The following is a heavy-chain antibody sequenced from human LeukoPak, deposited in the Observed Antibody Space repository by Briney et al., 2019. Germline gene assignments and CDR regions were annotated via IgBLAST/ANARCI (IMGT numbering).Heavy chain of an antibody. D-gene: IGHD4-17*01. J-gene: IGHJ4*02. Sequence: SGPALVKPTQTLTLTCTFSGFSLSTSGMCVSWIRQPPGKALEWLARIDWDDDKYYSTSLKTRLTISKDTSKNQVVLTMTNMDPVDTATYYCARSLTTVTTGNFDYWGQGTLVTVSS. V-gene: IGHV2-70*11. CDR1: GFSLSTSGMC. CDR3: ARSLTTVTTGNFDY. CDR2: IDWDDDK.